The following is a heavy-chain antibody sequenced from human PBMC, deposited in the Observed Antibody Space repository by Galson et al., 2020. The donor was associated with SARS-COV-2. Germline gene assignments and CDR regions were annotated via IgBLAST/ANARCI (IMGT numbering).Heavy chain of an antibody. V-gene: IGHV4-38-2*02. Sequence: SETLSLTCNVSDYSISSDYYWGWIRQSPGKGLEWIGTIHHTGNTFYNPSLKIRVTISLDTSNKQFSLKLRSVTAADTAVYYCARGGPSSYGYKDQWFAPWGQGTLVTGSS. CDR3: ARGGPSSYGYKDQWFAP. CDR2: IHHTGNT. CDR1: DYSISSDYY. D-gene: IGHD6-6*01. J-gene: IGHJ5*02.